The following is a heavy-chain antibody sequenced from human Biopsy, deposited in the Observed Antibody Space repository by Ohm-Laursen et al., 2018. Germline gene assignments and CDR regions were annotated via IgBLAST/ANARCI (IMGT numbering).Heavy chain of an antibody. CDR2: IIPILGTV. D-gene: IGHD3-10*01. Sequence: SSVKVSCKPSGDTFTTSAISWVRQVPGQGLDWMGRIIPILGTVDYGQNFQGRVTIRADTSTTFLELTSLRYDDTAVYYCASGGIGGIGLDVWGLGTTVTVSS. CDR3: ASGGIGGIGLDV. J-gene: IGHJ6*02. V-gene: IGHV1-69*04. CDR1: GDTFTTSA.